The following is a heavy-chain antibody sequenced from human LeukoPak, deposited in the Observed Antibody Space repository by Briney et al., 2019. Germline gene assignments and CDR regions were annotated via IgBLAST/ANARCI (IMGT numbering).Heavy chain of an antibody. Sequence: SETLSLTCTVSGGSISSYYWSWIRQPAGKGLEWIGRIHTSGSTNYNPSLKSRVTMSVDTSKKQFSLKLTSVTAADTAVYYCARAGDYGDYVGWFDPWGQGTLVTVSS. J-gene: IGHJ5*02. CDR3: ARAGDYGDYVGWFDP. CDR2: IHTSGST. V-gene: IGHV4-4*07. CDR1: GGSISSYY. D-gene: IGHD4-17*01.